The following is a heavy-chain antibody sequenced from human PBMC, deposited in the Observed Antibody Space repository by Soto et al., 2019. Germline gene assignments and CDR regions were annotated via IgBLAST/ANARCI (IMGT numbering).Heavy chain of an antibody. CDR2: ISGSGGST. Sequence: GGSLRLSCAASGFTFSSDNMNWVRQAPGKGLEWVSSISGSGGSTYYAASVKGRFTIARATYKNTLYLQTNSLAAEATAVYYGGKAWSERAFNSVLFVFWG. D-gene: IGHD1-1*01. V-gene: IGHV3-23*01. J-gene: IGHJ6*01. CDR3: GKAWSERAFNSVLFVF. CDR1: GFTFSSDN.